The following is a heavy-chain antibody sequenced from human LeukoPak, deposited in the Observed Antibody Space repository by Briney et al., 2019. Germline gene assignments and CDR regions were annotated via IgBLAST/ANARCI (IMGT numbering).Heavy chain of an antibody. CDR3: ARARTDYFDSSGSPFHY. Sequence: SVKVSCKASGGTFSNYALSWVRQAPGQGLEWMGATIPIFNAANYPQKFKGRVTITADESTSTAYMELRSLTSEDTALYYCARARTDYFDSSGSPFHYWGQGTLVTVSS. J-gene: IGHJ4*01. V-gene: IGHV1-69*13. CDR1: GGTFSNYA. CDR2: TIPIFNAA. D-gene: IGHD3-22*01.